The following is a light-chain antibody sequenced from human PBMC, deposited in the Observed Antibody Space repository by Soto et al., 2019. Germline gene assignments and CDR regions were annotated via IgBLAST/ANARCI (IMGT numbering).Light chain of an antibody. CDR2: DAS. CDR1: QSISSW. CDR3: QQYNSYSET. Sequence: DIQMTQSPSTLSASVGDRVTITCRASQSISSWLAWYQQKPGKAPKVLIYDASSLESGVQSRFSGSGSGTEFTLTISSLQPDDFATYYCQQYNSYSETFGQGTKVDNK. V-gene: IGKV1-5*01. J-gene: IGKJ1*01.